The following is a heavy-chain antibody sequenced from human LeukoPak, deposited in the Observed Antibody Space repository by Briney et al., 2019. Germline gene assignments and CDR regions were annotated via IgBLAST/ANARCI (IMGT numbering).Heavy chain of an antibody. D-gene: IGHD4-17*01. Sequence: GASVTVSFTASGYTFTIYGISWVRQAPGQGLEWVGWISAYNGNTNYAQKLQGRVTMTTDTSTSTAYMELRSLRSDDTAVYYCARESDYGDYYYYGMDVWGQGTTVTVSS. CDR3: ARESDYGDYYYYGMDV. J-gene: IGHJ6*02. V-gene: IGHV1-18*01. CDR1: GYTFTIYG. CDR2: ISAYNGNT.